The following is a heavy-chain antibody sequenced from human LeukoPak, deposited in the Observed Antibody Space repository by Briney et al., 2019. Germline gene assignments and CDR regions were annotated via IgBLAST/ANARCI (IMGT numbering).Heavy chain of an antibody. CDR3: AKEGRSGYDYWRYYFDY. CDR2: ISYDGSNK. V-gene: IGHV3-30*18. CDR1: GFTFSSYG. Sequence: PGGSLRLSCAASGFTFSSYGMHWVRQAPGKGLEWVAVISYDGSNKYYADSVKGRFTISRDNSKNTLYLQMNSLRAEDTAVYYCAKEGRSGYDYWRYYFDYWGQGTLVTVSS. D-gene: IGHD5-12*01. J-gene: IGHJ4*02.